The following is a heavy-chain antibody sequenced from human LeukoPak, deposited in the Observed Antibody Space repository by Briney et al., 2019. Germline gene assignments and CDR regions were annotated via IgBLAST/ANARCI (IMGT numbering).Heavy chain of an antibody. D-gene: IGHD3-3*01. CDR1: GGSISSGGYS. J-gene: IGHJ4*02. V-gene: IGHV4-30-2*01. Sequence: PSQTLSLTCAVSGGSISSGGYSWRWIRQPPGKGLEWIGYIYHSGSTYYNPSLKSRVTISVDRSKNQFSLKLSSVTAADTAVYYCARGGVITDLDYWGQGTLVTVSS. CDR2: IYHSGST. CDR3: ARGGVITDLDY.